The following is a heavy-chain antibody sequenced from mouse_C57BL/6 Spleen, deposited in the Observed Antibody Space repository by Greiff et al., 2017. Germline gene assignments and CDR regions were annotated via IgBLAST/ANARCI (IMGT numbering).Heavy chain of an antibody. CDR1: GFSLSTSGMG. CDR2: IYWDDDK. Sequence: QVTLKVCGPGILQSSQTLSLTCSFSGFSLSTSGMGVSWIRQPSGKGLEWLAHIYWDDDKRYNPSLKSRLTISKDTSRNQVFLKITSVDTADTATYYCARRRDYYGTEEYAMDYWGQGTSVTVSS. J-gene: IGHJ4*01. D-gene: IGHD1-1*01. V-gene: IGHV8-12*01. CDR3: ARRRDYYGTEEYAMDY.